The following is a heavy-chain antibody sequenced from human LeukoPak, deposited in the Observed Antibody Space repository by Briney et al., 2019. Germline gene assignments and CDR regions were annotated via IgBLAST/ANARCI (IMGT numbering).Heavy chain of an antibody. Sequence: SETLSLTCTVSGGSISSYYWSWIRQPPGKGLEWIGYIYYSGSTNYNPSLKSRVTISVDTYKNQFSLKLSSVTAADTAVYYCARGSPIELFLFDYWGQGTLVTVSS. D-gene: IGHD3-10*01. CDR3: ARGSPIELFLFDY. CDR1: GGSISSYY. CDR2: IYYSGST. J-gene: IGHJ4*02. V-gene: IGHV4-59*01.